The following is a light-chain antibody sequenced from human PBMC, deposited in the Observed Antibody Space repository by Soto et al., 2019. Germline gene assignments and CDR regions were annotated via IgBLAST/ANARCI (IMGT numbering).Light chain of an antibody. CDR1: NIGSKS. CDR2: HDS. CDR3: HLWDSSSDHVV. J-gene: IGLJ2*01. Sequence: SYELTQPPSVSGAPGKTAKITCWGNNIGSKSVHWYQQKPGQAPVLVIYHDSARPSGIPERFSGSNSGNTATLTISRVEDGDEADYYCHLWDSSSDHVVFGGGTKLTVL. V-gene: IGLV3-21*04.